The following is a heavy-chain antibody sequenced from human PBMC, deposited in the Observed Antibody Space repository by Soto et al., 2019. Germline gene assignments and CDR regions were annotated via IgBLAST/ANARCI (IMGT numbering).Heavy chain of an antibody. CDR1: GFTFSSYG. D-gene: IGHD2-21*02. CDR2: IWYDGSNK. CDR3: ARDRNPYCGGDCYSTPMDV. V-gene: IGHV3-33*01. J-gene: IGHJ6*02. Sequence: QVQLVESGGGVVQPGRSLRLSCAASGFTFSSYGMHWVRQAPGKGLEWVVVIWYDGSNKNYADSVKGGFTISRDNYKNTLYLQMNSLRAEDTAVYYCARDRNPYCGGDCYSTPMDVWGQGPTVTVSS.